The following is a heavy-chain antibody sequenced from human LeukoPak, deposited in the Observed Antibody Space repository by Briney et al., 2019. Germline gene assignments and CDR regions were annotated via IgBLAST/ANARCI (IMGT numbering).Heavy chain of an antibody. CDR1: GFAFSSYG. CDR2: IRYDGSNK. V-gene: IGHV3-30*02. CDR3: ARGSYGDRDY. D-gene: IGHD4-17*01. J-gene: IGHJ4*02. Sequence: GGSLRLSCAASGFAFSSYGMHWVRQAPGKGLEWVAFIRYDGSNKYYADSVKGRFTISRDNAKNSLYLQMNSLRAEDTAVYYCARGSYGDRDYWGQGTLVTVSS.